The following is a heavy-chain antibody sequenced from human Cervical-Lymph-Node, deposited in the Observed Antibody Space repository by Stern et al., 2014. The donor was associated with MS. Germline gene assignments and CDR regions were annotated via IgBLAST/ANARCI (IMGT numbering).Heavy chain of an antibody. J-gene: IGHJ3*02. D-gene: IGHD2-15*01. CDR3: ARAGYCSPSTCSDAFDI. CDR1: GYSFISHA. CDR2: INGDNGNT. Sequence: QDQLVQSGAEVKDPGASVKVSCKASGYSFISHAMHWVRQAPGQTFEWMGWINGDNGNTKYSQKLQGRVTITRDKTTSTAYMELSSLTSEDTAVYYFARAGYCSPSTCSDAFDIWGQGTMVTVSS. V-gene: IGHV1-3*01.